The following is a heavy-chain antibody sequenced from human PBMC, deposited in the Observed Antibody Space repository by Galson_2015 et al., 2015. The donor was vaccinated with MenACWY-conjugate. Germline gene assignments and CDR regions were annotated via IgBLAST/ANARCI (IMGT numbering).Heavy chain of an antibody. CDR2: ISDHGSNK. Sequence: ALRLSCAASGFTSSSYAIHWVRQAPGKGLEWVAVISDHGSNKYYADSVKGRFTISRDNSENTLYLQMSSLRGEDMALDYCARETDRHQYYLDYRGQGTLVTASS. CDR1: GFTSSSYA. CDR3: ARETDRHQYYLDY. V-gene: IGHV3-30-3*01. D-gene: IGHD2-2*01. J-gene: IGHJ4*02.